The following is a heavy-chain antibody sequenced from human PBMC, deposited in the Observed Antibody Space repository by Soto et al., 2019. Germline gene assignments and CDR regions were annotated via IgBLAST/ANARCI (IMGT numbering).Heavy chain of an antibody. D-gene: IGHD3-10*01. CDR2: IYYSGST. CDR1: GGSISSSYY. J-gene: IGHJ4*02. Sequence: QLQLQESGPGLVKPSETLSLTCTVSGGSISSSYYWGWIRQPPGKGLEWIGSIYYSGSTYYNPSLKSRVTISVDTSQNQFSLTLSSVTAADTAVYYCATLWFGEADYWGQGTLVTVSS. CDR3: ATLWFGEADY. V-gene: IGHV4-39*01.